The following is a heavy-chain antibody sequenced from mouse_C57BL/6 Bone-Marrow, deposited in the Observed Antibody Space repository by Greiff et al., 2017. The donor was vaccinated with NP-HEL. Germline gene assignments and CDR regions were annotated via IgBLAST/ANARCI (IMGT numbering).Heavy chain of an antibody. V-gene: IGHV1-19*01. CDR1: GYTFTDYY. CDR2: INPYNGGT. J-gene: IGHJ1*03. Sequence: VQLQQSGPVLVKPGASVKMSCKASGYTFTDYYMNWVKQSHGKSLEWIGVINPYNGGTSYNQKFKGKATLTVDKSSSTAYMELHSLTSEDSAVYYCARIGLGRSYWYFDVWGTGTTVTVSS. D-gene: IGHD4-1*01. CDR3: ARIGLGRSYWYFDV.